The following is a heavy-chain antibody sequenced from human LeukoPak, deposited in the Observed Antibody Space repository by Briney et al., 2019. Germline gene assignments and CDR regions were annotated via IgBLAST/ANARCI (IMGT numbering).Heavy chain of an antibody. CDR3: ARAEVAATGGYYYYYYLDV. V-gene: IGHV4-30-4*08. CDR1: GGSISSGDYY. Sequence: PSETLSLTCTVSGGSISSGDYYWSWIRQPPGKGLEWIGYIYYSGGTYYNPSLKSRVTISVDTSKNQFSLKLSSVTAADTAVHYCARAEVAATGGYYYYYYLDVWGKGTTVTVSS. D-gene: IGHD5-24*01. CDR2: IYYSGGT. J-gene: IGHJ6*03.